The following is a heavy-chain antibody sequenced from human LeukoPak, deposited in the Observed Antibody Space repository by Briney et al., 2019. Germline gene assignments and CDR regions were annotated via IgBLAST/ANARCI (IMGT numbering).Heavy chain of an antibody. Sequence: GGSLRLSCAASGFTFSSYWMTWVRQAPGKGLEWVANINQGGSEKYYMDSVKGRFTISIDNAKNSLYLQMNSLGAEDTAVYYCTRDFRWTGGYFDYWGQGTLVTVSS. J-gene: IGHJ4*02. CDR1: GFTFSSYW. CDR2: INQGGSEK. D-gene: IGHD1-14*01. CDR3: TRDFRWTGGYFDY. V-gene: IGHV3-7*01.